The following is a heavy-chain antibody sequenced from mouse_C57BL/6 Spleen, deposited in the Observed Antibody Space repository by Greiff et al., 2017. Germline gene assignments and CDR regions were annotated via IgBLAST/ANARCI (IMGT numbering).Heavy chain of an antibody. V-gene: IGHV1-69*01. CDR3: ARSYGNYFDY. CDR1: GYTFTSYW. CDR2: IDPSDSYT. J-gene: IGHJ2*01. Sequence: QVQLQQPGAELVMPGASVKLSCKASGYTFTSYWMHWVKQRPGQGLEWIGEIDPSDSYTNYNQKFKGKSTLTVDKSSSTAYMQLSSLTSEDSAVDYCARSYGNYFDYWGQGTTLTVSS. D-gene: IGHD2-1*01.